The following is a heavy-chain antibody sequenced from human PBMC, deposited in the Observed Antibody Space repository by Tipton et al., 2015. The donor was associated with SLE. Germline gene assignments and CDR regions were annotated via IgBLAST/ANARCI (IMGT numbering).Heavy chain of an antibody. CDR3: ARGPTPPFGSGWYSFDY. D-gene: IGHD6-19*01. V-gene: IGHV4-39*07. CDR1: GDSISSSTYY. Sequence: TLSLTCTVSGDSISSSTYYWGWIRQPPGKGLEWIGTIYYSGTTNYNPSLKSRVTVSVDTSKNQVSLNLTSVTAADTAVYYCARGPTPPFGSGWYSFDYWGQGTLVTVSS. CDR2: IYYSGTT. J-gene: IGHJ4*02.